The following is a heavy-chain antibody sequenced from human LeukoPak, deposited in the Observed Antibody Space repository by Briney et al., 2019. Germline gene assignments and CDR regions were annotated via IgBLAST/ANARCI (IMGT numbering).Heavy chain of an antibody. CDR1: GYSFTSYW. V-gene: IGHV5-51*01. D-gene: IGHD7-27*01. Sequence: GESLKISCKGSGYSFTSYWIGWVRQMPGKGLEWMGIIYPGDSDTRYSPSFQGQVTISADKSISTAYLQWSSLKASDTAMYYCARLILALTGDGAFDIWGQGTMVTVSS. CDR2: IYPGDSDT. J-gene: IGHJ3*02. CDR3: ARLILALTGDGAFDI.